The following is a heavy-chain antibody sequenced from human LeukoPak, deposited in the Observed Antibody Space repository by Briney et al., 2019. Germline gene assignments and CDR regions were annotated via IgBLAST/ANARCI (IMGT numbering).Heavy chain of an antibody. Sequence: SETLSLTCTVSGGSISSYYWSWIRQPAGKGLEWIGRIYTSGSTNYNPSLKSRVTMSVDTSKNQFSLKLSSVTAADTAVYYCARARYDILTGYSPSYYFDYWGQGTLVTVSS. D-gene: IGHD3-9*01. CDR2: IYTSGST. V-gene: IGHV4-4*07. J-gene: IGHJ4*02. CDR1: GGSISSYY. CDR3: ARARYDILTGYSPSYYFDY.